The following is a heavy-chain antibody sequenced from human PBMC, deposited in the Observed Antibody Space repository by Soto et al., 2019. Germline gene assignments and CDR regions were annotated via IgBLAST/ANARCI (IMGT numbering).Heavy chain of an antibody. J-gene: IGHJ4*02. CDR2: ISAYNGNT. Sequence: QVQLVQSGAEVKKPGASVKVSCKASGYTFTGYVISWGRKAPGQGLKWMGGISAYNGNTNYAQRLKGRATMTTDTSTSTAYMELRSLRSDDTAVYYCARDLPPVDYWGQGTLVTVSS. V-gene: IGHV1-18*01. CDR3: ARDLPPVDY. CDR1: GYTFTGYV.